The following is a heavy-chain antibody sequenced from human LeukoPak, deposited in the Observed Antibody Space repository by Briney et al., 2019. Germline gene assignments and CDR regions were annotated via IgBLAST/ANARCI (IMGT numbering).Heavy chain of an antibody. CDR1: GGSFSDYY. CDR3: ARGRITIVRGVDYFDY. CDR2: INHSGNT. D-gene: IGHD3-10*01. Sequence: PSETLSLTCAVYGGSFSDYYWSWIRQLPGKGLEWIGEINHSGNTNYNPYLKSRVTISIDTSKNQFSLKLSSVTAADTAVYYCARGRITIVRGVDYFDYWGQGTLVTVSS. J-gene: IGHJ4*02. V-gene: IGHV4-34*01.